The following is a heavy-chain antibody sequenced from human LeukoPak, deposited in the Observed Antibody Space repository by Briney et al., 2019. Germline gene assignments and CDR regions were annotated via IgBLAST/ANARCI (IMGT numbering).Heavy chain of an antibody. V-gene: IGHV4-59*08. CDR2: IYYTGST. CDR3: ARHISGNYGGYFDY. J-gene: IGHJ4*02. D-gene: IGHD1-26*01. CDR1: GGSFSGYY. Sequence: PSETLSLTCAVYGGSFSGYYWSWIRQSPGKGLDWIGYIYYTGSTDYNPSLKSRVTISVDTSKNQFSLKLTSVTAPDTAVYYCARHISGNYGGYFDYWGQGTLVAVSS.